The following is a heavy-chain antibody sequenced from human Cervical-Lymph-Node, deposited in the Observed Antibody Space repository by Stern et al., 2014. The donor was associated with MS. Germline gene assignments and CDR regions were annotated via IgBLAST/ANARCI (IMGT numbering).Heavy chain of an antibody. V-gene: IGHV1-69*12. J-gene: IGHJ5*02. CDR3: ASAAAMAA. CDR2: IIPTFDTP. Sequence: QDQLVQSGAEVKKPGSSVKVSCEAPRGTFSTYAINWVQQAHGQGLAWMGGIIPTFDTPNYAQKFQGRATITADESTTTAYLELSSLRYEDTAVYYCASAAAMAAWGQGTLVTVSS. D-gene: IGHD6-19*01. CDR1: RGTFSTYA.